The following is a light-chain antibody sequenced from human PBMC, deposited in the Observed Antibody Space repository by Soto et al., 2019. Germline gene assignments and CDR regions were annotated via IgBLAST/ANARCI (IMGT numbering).Light chain of an antibody. V-gene: IGKV1-39*01. CDR1: QSISSS. Sequence: DIQMTQSPSSLSASVGDRVTITCRASQSISSSLNWYQQKPGKTPKLLISIASSLQSGVPSRFSASGSGTDFTLTITSLQPEDFATYYCQQTYSAPITFGPGRRLEIK. CDR2: IAS. J-gene: IGKJ5*01. CDR3: QQTYSAPIT.